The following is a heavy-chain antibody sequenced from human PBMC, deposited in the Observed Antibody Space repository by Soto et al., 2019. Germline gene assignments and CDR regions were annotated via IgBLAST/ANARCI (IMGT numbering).Heavy chain of an antibody. Sequence: SETLSLTCTVSGASMNNYYGSWVRQPPGKGLEWIGYMYYSGGSNSNPSLKGRVTISVDTSKNQISLKLTSVTAADTAVYYCVRSGHSFGGVMWGQGTLVTVSS. D-gene: IGHD3-16*01. CDR2: MYYSGGS. V-gene: IGHV4-59*01. CDR1: GASMNNYY. CDR3: VRSGHSFGGVM. J-gene: IGHJ4*02.